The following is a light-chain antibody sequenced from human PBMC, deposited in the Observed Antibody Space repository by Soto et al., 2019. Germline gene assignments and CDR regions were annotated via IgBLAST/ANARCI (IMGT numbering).Light chain of an antibody. CDR1: QSVSRN. CDR2: AAS. J-gene: IGKJ4*01. V-gene: IGKV3-15*01. Sequence: TVMTQSPEHLSVSPGARATLSCRASQSVSRNIAWFQQKPGQAPRLLIHAASTRATGIPARFSGSGSGTEFTLTISSLQSEDFTLYCCQQSYCWPVPFGGGTKV. CDR3: QQSYCWPVP.